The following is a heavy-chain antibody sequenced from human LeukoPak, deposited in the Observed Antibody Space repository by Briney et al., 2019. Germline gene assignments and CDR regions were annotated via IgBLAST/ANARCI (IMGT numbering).Heavy chain of an antibody. D-gene: IGHD3-10*01. J-gene: IGHJ3*02. CDR3: ARDPQDGVWGVVADAFDI. CDR1: GYSISSGYY. V-gene: IGHV4-38-2*02. Sequence: SETLSLTCTVSGYSISSGYYWGWIRQPPGKGLEWIGSIYHSGSTYYNPSLKSRVTISVDTSKNQFSLKLSSVTAADTAVYYCARDPQDGVWGVVADAFDIWGQGTMVTVSS. CDR2: IYHSGST.